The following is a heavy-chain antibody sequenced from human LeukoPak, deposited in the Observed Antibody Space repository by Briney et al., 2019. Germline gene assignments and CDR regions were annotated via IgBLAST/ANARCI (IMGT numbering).Heavy chain of an antibody. CDR2: LSHDGSHK. Sequence: GGSLRLSCAASGFSFSSFAVHWVRQAPGKGLEWVAMLSHDGSHKNYADFVKGRFTISRDNSKNTLYLQMNSLRAEDMAVYYCARETPRIAAFDIWGQGTMVTVSS. D-gene: IGHD3-16*02. V-gene: IGHV3-30*03. CDR3: ARETPRIAAFDI. CDR1: GFSFSSFA. J-gene: IGHJ3*02.